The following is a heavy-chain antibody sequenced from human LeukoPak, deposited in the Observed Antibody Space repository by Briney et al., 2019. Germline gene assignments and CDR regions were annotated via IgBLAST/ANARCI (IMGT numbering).Heavy chain of an antibody. CDR3: AESHLLRFFDWLLLPDY. V-gene: IGHV3-53*01. Sequence: GGSLRLSCAASGFTVSSKYMSWVRQAAGKGLEWVSVIYSGGSTYYAGSVKGGFTISRDSSKKKLSLRLDGLSAKNTAVYYCAESHLLRFFDWLLLPDYWGQGTLVTVSS. CDR2: IYSGGST. CDR1: GFTVSSKY. D-gene: IGHD3-9*01. J-gene: IGHJ4*02.